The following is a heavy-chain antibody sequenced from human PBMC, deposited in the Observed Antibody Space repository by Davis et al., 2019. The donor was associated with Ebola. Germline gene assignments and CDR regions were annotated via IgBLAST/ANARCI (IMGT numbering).Heavy chain of an antibody. J-gene: IGHJ4*02. V-gene: IGHV3-43*01. CDR2: ISWDGGST. D-gene: IGHD6-19*01. CDR3: AKDHSSGWSTQTHFDY. CDR1: GFTFDDYT. Sequence: PGGSLRLSCAASGFTFDDYTMHWVRQAPGKGLEWVSLISWDGGSTYYADSVKGRFTISRDNSKNSLYLQMNSLRTEDTALYYCAKDHSSGWSTQTHFDYWGQGTLVTVSS.